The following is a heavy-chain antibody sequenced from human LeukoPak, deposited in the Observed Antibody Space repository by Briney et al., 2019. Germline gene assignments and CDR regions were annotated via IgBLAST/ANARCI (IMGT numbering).Heavy chain of an antibody. CDR3: ARQGQWLRSGQGDNWFDP. CDR1: GFTFISYS. Sequence: GGSLRLSCAASGFTFISYSMNWVRQAPGKGLEWVSYISSSSSTIYYADSVKGRFTISRDNAKNSLYLQMNSLKASDTAMYYCARQGQWLRSGQGDNWFDPWGQGTLVTVSS. CDR2: ISSSSSTI. D-gene: IGHD5-12*01. J-gene: IGHJ5*02. V-gene: IGHV3-48*01.